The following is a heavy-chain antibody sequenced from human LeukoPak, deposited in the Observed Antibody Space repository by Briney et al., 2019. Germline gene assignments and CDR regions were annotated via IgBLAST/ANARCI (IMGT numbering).Heavy chain of an antibody. V-gene: IGHV4-59*01. J-gene: IGHJ6*02. CDR2: IYYSGST. CDR1: GGSISSYY. D-gene: IGHD3-9*01. Sequence: SETLSLTCTVSGGSISSYYWSWIRQPPGKGLEWIGYIYYSGSTNYNPSLKSRVTISVDTSKNQFSLKLSSVTAADTAVYYCASNAGLRYFDWLLTPGPYGMDVWGQGTTVTVSS. CDR3: ASNAGLRYFDWLLTPGPYGMDV.